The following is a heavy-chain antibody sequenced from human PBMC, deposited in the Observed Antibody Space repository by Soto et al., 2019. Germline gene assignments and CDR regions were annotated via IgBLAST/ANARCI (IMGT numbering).Heavy chain of an antibody. Sequence: GGSLRLSCAASGFTFSSYAMHWVRQAPGKGLEWVANIKQDGSEKYYVDSVKGRFTISRDNAKNSLYLQMNSLRAEDTAVYYCARDPYVIAAAGPGIDYYYYGMDVWGQGTTVTVSS. CDR1: GFTFSSYA. CDR2: IKQDGSEK. D-gene: IGHD6-13*01. V-gene: IGHV3-7*01. J-gene: IGHJ6*02. CDR3: ARDPYVIAAAGPGIDYYYYGMDV.